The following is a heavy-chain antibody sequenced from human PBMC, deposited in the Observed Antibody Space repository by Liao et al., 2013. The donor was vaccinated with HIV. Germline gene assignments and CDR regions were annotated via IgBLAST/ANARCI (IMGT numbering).Heavy chain of an antibody. Sequence: QVQLQESGPGLVKPSQTLSLTCTVSGGSISSGSYYWSWIRQPAGKGLEWIGRIYTSGRTNYNPSLKSRVTISVDTSKNQFSLKLSSVTAADTAVYYCARDHVQDEYFQHWGQGTLVTVSS. CDR2: IYTSGRT. V-gene: IGHV4-61*02. J-gene: IGHJ1*01. CDR1: GGSISSGSYY. CDR3: ARDHVQDEYFQH.